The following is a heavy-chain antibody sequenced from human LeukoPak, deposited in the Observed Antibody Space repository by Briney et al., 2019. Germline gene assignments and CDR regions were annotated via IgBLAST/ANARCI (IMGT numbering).Heavy chain of an antibody. V-gene: IGHV4-4*02. CDR1: AGSISSSNW. Sequence: PSGTLSLTCAVSAGSISSSNWWSWVRQPPGKGLEWIGEIYHSGSTNYSPSLKSRVTISVDKSKNQFSLKLSSVTAADTAVYYCAREDHYGDYYIPYWGQGTLVTVSS. D-gene: IGHD4-17*01. CDR3: AREDHYGDYYIPY. J-gene: IGHJ4*02. CDR2: IYHSGST.